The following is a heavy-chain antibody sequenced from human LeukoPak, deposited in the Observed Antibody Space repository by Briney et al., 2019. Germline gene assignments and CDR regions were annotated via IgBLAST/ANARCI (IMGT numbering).Heavy chain of an antibody. CDR1: GFTFSSYA. V-gene: IGHV3-23*01. Sequence: GGSLRLSCPASGFTFSSYAMNWVRHAPGKGLECVSVLSGSGGSTYYADSVKSRFTVSRDNSKNTLYLQMNSLRAEDTAVYYCAKAPYSSGWTTFDYWGQGTLVTVSS. J-gene: IGHJ4*02. CDR3: AKAPYSSGWTTFDY. CDR2: LSGSGGST. D-gene: IGHD6-19*01.